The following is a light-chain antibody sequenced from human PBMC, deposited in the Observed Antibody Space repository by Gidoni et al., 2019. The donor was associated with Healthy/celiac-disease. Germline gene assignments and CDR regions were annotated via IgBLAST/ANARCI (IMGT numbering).Light chain of an antibody. CDR3: QQRSNWPLVT. Sequence: EIVLTQSPATLSLSPGERATLSCRASQSVSSYLAWYHQKPGQAPRLLIYDASNRATGIPARFSGSGSGTDFTLTISSLEPEDFAVYYCQQRSNWPLVTFGGGTKVEIK. V-gene: IGKV3-11*01. CDR1: QSVSSY. CDR2: DAS. J-gene: IGKJ4*01.